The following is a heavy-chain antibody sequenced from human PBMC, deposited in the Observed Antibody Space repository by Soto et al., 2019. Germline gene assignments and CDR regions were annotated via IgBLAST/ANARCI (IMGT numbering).Heavy chain of an antibody. Sequence: PSDTLSLTFSFSDDSINNDRYYWGCIRQHPGKGLEWIGSIYYRGTAYYNPSLQSRVTISLDKSKSQFSLKLNSVSAADSAVYFCARLEGLATSSYYFDFWGPGALVTVSS. CDR1: DDSINNDRYY. CDR3: ARLEGLATSSYYFDF. D-gene: IGHD6-6*01. J-gene: IGHJ4*02. V-gene: IGHV4-39*01. CDR2: IYYRGTA.